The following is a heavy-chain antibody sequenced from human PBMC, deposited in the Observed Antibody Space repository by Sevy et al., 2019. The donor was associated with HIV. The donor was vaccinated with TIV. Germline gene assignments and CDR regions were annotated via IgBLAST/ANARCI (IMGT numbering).Heavy chain of an antibody. CDR1: GYTFTRYD. V-gene: IGHV1-3*01. CDR3: ARDKGATYYYDSSGTTGWFDP. CDR2: INAGNGNT. D-gene: IGHD3-22*01. J-gene: IGHJ5*02. Sequence: ASVKVSCKASGYTFTRYDMHWVRQAPGERLEWMGGINAGNGNTKYSQKFHGRVTITRDTSASTAYMELSSLRSEDTAVYYGARDKGATYYYDSSGTTGWFDPWGQGTLVTVSS.